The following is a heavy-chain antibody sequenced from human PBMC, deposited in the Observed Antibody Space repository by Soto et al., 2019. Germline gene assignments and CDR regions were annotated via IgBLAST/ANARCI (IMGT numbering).Heavy chain of an antibody. D-gene: IGHD3-10*01. J-gene: IGHJ4*02. Sequence: QVQLVESGGGVVQPGRSLRLSCAASGFTFSSYAMHWVRQAPGKGLEWVAVISYDGSNKYYADSVKGRFTISRDNSKNTLYLQMNSLRAEDPAVYYCASDMVLDYWGQGTLVTVSS. CDR1: GFTFSSYA. CDR3: ASDMVLDY. V-gene: IGHV3-30-3*01. CDR2: ISYDGSNK.